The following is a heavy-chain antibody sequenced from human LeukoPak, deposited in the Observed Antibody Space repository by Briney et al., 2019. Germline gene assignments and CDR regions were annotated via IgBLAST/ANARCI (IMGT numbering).Heavy chain of an antibody. D-gene: IGHD5-24*01. CDR1: GFTFSSYS. J-gene: IGHJ3*02. CDR3: ARDGPGSIATNVYS. Sequence: TGGSLRLSCAASGFTFSSYSMNWVRQAPGKGLEWVSSISSSSSYIYYADSVKGRFTISRDNAKNSLYLQMNSLRAEDTAVYYCARDGPGSIATNVYSWGQGTMVTVSS. CDR2: ISSSSSYI. V-gene: IGHV3-21*01.